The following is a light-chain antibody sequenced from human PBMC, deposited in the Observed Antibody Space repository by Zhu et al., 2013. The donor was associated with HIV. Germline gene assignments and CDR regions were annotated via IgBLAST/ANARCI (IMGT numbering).Light chain of an antibody. Sequence: IVLTQSPATLSVSLGERATLSCRTDQGISSNLAWYQQKPGQPPRLLIYGASTRATGIPARFSGSGSGTDFTLTISKLEPEDFAVYYCQQYDSSPLTFGGGTKVEIK. J-gene: IGKJ4*01. CDR2: GAS. CDR3: QQYDSSPLT. V-gene: IGKV3-15*01. CDR1: QGISSN.